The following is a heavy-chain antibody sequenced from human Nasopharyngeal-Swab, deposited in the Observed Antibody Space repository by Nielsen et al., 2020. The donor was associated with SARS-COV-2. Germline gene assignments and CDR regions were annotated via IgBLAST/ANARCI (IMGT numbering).Heavy chain of an antibody. CDR3: AKDHPGTGWPAFDS. Sequence: GGSLRLSCSASGFAIDSSAMSWVRQAPGKGLGWVASMTRHGTTYYAGSVRGRFSISRDEAKNTLSLQMGSLRAEDSAVYYCAKDHPGTGWPAFDSWGQGTLVTVSS. V-gene: IGHV3-23*01. CDR2: MTRHGTT. CDR1: GFAIDSSA. J-gene: IGHJ4*02. D-gene: IGHD6-19*01.